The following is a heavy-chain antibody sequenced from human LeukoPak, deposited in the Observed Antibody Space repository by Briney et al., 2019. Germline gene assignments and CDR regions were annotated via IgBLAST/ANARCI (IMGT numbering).Heavy chain of an antibody. CDR3: ASSGSYRFDY. CDR2: IKQDGSER. Sequence: PGGSLRLSCAASGFTFSSYWMSWVRQAPGKGLEWVANIKQDGSERYYVDSVKGRFTISRDNAKNSLYLQMNSLRDEDTAVYYCASSGSYRFDYWGQGTLVTVSS. CDR1: GFTFSSYW. J-gene: IGHJ4*02. V-gene: IGHV3-7*01. D-gene: IGHD1-26*01.